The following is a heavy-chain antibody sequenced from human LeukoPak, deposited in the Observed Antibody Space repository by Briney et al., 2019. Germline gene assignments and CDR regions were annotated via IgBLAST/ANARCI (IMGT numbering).Heavy chain of an antibody. CDR2: IYYSGST. CDR3: ARVGYCSSTSCPTPHYYYYYMDV. J-gene: IGHJ6*03. Sequence: SETLSLTCTVSGGSISSYYWSWIRQPPGKGLEWIGYIYYSGSTNHNPSLKSRVTVSVDTSKNQFSLKLSSVTAADTAVYYCARVGYCSSTSCPTPHYYYYYMDVWGKGTTVTVSS. D-gene: IGHD2-2*01. V-gene: IGHV4-59*01. CDR1: GGSISSYY.